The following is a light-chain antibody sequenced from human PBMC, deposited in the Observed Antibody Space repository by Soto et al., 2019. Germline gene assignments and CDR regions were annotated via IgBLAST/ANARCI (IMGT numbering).Light chain of an antibody. CDR2: DVS. J-gene: IGLJ2*01. V-gene: IGLV2-14*01. Sequence: QSALTQPASVSGSPGQSITISCTGTSSDVGGYNYVSWYQQHPGKAPKLMIYDVSNRPSGVSNRFSGSKSGNTASLTISGLQAEDEVVYYCSSYTSSSTLVGFGGGTKLTV. CDR3: SSYTSSSTLVG. CDR1: SSDVGGYNY.